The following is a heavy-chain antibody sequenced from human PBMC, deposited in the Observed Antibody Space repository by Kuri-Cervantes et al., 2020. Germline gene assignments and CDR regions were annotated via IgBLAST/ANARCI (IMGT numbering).Heavy chain of an antibody. CDR3: AKDSLPRITVAGDSY. CDR1: GFTFSSYA. V-gene: IGHV3-23*01. D-gene: IGHD6-19*01. Sequence: GESLKISCAAYGFTFSSYAMSWVRQAPGKGLEWVSGISGSGVDTYYADSVKGRFTISRDNSKSTLYLQMNSLRAEDTAVYYCAKDSLPRITVAGDSYWGQGTLVTVSS. CDR2: ISGSGVDT. J-gene: IGHJ4*02.